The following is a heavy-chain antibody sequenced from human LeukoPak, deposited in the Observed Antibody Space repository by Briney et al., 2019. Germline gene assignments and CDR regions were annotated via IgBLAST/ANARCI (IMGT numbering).Heavy chain of an antibody. V-gene: IGHV3-11*04. CDR2: ISSSGSTI. J-gene: IGHJ6*03. CDR1: GFTFSDYY. D-gene: IGHD6-13*01. Sequence: PGGSRRLSCAASGFTFSDYYMSWIRQAPGKGLEWVSYISSSGSTIYYADSVKGRFTISRDNAKNSLYLQMNSLRAEDTAVYYCARCGSSSYYYYYMDVWGKGTTVTVSS. CDR3: ARCGSSSYYYYYMDV.